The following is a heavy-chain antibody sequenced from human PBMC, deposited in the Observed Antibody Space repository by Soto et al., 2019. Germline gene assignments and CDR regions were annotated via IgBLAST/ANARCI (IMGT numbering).Heavy chain of an antibody. CDR3: AREGSQSPLDY. CDR2: IKQDGSEK. J-gene: IGHJ4*02. Sequence: EVQLVESGGGLVQPGGSLRLSCGASGFNFSSYWMSWVRQAPGKGLEWVANIKQDGSEKYYVDSVKGRFTISRDNANNSLYLQMNSLRAEDTAAYYCAREGSQSPLDYWGQGTLVTVSS. V-gene: IGHV3-7*01. D-gene: IGHD3-10*01. CDR1: GFNFSSYW.